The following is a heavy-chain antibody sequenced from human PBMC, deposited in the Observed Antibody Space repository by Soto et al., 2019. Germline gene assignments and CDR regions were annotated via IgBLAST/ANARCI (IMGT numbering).Heavy chain of an antibody. V-gene: IGHV3-23*01. CDR1: GFTFSSYD. CDR3: AKEDDAWTNGHFDI. D-gene: IGHD2-8*01. Sequence: EGQLLESGGGLVQPGGSLRLSCAASGFTFSSYDMSWVRQAPWKGLEWVSAISGSGGSTYYADSVKGRFTISRDNSKNTLYVQMNSLRSEDTAIYYCAKEDDAWTNGHFDIWGQGTMVTVSS. J-gene: IGHJ3*02. CDR2: ISGSGGST.